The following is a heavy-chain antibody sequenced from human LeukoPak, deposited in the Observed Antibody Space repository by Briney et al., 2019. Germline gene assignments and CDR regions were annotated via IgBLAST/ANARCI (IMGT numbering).Heavy chain of an antibody. CDR3: AELGITMIGGV. D-gene: IGHD3-10*02. V-gene: IGHV3-48*01. J-gene: IGHJ6*04. CDR2: ISSSSSTI. Sequence: GGSLRLSCAASRFTFSSYSMNWVRQAPGKVLEWVSYISSSSSTIYYADSVKGRFTISRDNAKNSLYLQMNSLRAEDTAVYYCAELGITMIGGVWGKGTTVTISS. CDR1: RFTFSSYS.